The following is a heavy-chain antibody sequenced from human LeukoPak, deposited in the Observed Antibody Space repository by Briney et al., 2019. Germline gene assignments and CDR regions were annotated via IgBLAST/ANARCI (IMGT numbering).Heavy chain of an antibody. V-gene: IGHV4-59*01. CDR3: ARDHYDYVWGSYRYAFDI. J-gene: IGHJ3*02. CDR1: GGSISSYY. D-gene: IGHD3-16*02. Sequence: PSETLSLTCTVSGGSISSYYWSWIRQPPGKGLEWIGNIYYSGSTNYNPSLKSRVTISVDTSKNQFSLKLSSVTAADTAVYYCARDHYDYVWGSYRYAFDIWGQGTMVTVSS. CDR2: IYYSGST.